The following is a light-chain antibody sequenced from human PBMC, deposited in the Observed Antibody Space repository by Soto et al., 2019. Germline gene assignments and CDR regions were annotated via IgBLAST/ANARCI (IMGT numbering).Light chain of an antibody. V-gene: IGKV3D-15*01. CDR1: QSVSIN. CDR3: QQYNNWHPLT. CDR2: DAS. J-gene: IGKJ4*01. Sequence: EIVLTQSPGTLSLSPGGRATLSCRASQSVSINLAWYQQKPGQAPRLLIYDASTRATGIPARFSGSGSGTEFTLTISSLQSKDFAVYYCQQYNNWHPLTFGGGTKVDIK.